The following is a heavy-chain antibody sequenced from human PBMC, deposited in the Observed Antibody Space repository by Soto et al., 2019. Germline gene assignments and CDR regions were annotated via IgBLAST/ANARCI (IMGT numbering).Heavy chain of an antibody. V-gene: IGHV3-23*01. CDR2: MSGSGGST. CDR3: AKIPYYDILTGSDFDY. J-gene: IGHJ4*02. CDR1: GFTFSSYA. Sequence: PGESLRLSCAASGFTFSSYAMIWVRQAPGEGMEWVSAMSGSGGSTYYADSVKGRFTISRDNSKNTLYLQMNSLRAEDTAVYYCAKIPYYDILTGSDFDYWGQGTLVTVSS. D-gene: IGHD3-9*01.